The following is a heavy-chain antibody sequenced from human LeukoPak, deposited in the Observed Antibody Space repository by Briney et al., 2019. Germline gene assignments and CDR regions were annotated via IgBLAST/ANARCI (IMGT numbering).Heavy chain of an antibody. Sequence: GGSLRLSCAASGFTFSSYGITWVRQAPGKGLEWVSTISATGGSTYYADSVKGRFTISRDNSKDTLYLQMNSLRAEDTAVYYCAKDHYYDSSGYYYGDAFDIWGQGTMVTVSS. CDR1: GFTFSSYG. D-gene: IGHD3-22*01. CDR2: ISATGGST. CDR3: AKDHYYDSSGYYYGDAFDI. J-gene: IGHJ3*02. V-gene: IGHV3-23*01.